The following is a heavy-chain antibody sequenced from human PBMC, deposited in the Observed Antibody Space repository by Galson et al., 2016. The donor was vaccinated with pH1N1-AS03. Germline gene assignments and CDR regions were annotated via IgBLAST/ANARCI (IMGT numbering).Heavy chain of an antibody. V-gene: IGHV6-1*01. J-gene: IGHJ4*02. Sequence: CAISGDSVSSNTVAWNWIRLSPSRGLEWLGRTYYRSKWYTDYGLSVERRLTITSDTSNNLISLQLNSLTPEASAIYYCGRGRSLTGRWYGPIAYWGQGTRVTVS. CDR2: TYYRSKWYT. D-gene: IGHD6-13*01. CDR3: GRGRSLTGRWYGPIAY. CDR1: GDSVSSNTVA.